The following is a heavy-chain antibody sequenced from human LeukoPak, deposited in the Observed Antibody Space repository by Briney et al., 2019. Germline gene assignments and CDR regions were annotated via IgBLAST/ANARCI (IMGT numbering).Heavy chain of an antibody. CDR2: ISGSGGST. CDR3: ARVKPYTTVTTSGWFDP. J-gene: IGHJ5*02. Sequence: GGSLRLSCAASGFTFSSYAMSWVRQAPGKGLEWVSAISGSGGSTYYADSVKGRFTISRDNSKNTLYLQMNSLRAEDTAVYYCARVKPYTTVTTSGWFDPWGQGTLVTVSS. D-gene: IGHD4-17*01. V-gene: IGHV3-23*01. CDR1: GFTFSSYA.